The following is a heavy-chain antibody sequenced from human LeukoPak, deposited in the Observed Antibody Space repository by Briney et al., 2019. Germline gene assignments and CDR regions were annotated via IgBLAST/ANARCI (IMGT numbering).Heavy chain of an antibody. CDR1: GYTFTSYG. V-gene: IGHV1-18*01. CDR2: ISAYNGNT. J-gene: IGHJ6*03. D-gene: IGHD3-10*01. CDR3: ARASMVRGVMSPYYYYYMDV. Sequence: ASVKVSCKASGYTFTSYGISWVRQAPGQGLEWRGWISAYNGNTNYAQKLQGRVTITTDTSTSTAYMEMRSLRSDDTAVYYCARASMVRGVMSPYYYYYMDVWGKGTTVTVSS.